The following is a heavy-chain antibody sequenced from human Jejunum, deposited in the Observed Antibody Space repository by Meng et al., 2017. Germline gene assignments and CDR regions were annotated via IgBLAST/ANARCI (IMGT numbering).Heavy chain of an antibody. CDR2: TYYRSKYYN. V-gene: IGHV6-1*01. Sequence: VQLQQSGPGLVKPSQTPSLTWAIAGDSVSSNSAAWNWIRQSPSGGLEWLGRTYYRSKYYNDYALSVKSRITINPDTSKNQFSLQLNSVTPEDTAIYYCARDWGDVRGGFDFWGQGTLVTVSS. CDR3: ARDWGDVRGGFDF. CDR1: GDSVSSNSAA. D-gene: IGHD3-10*02. J-gene: IGHJ4*02.